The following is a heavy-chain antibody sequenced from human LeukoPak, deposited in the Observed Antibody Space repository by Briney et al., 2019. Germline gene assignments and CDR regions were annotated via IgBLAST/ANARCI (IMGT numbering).Heavy chain of an antibody. CDR2: IYSGGST. V-gene: IGHV3-66*01. CDR3: AKESGDHFEAFDI. D-gene: IGHD1-26*01. Sequence: GGSLRLSCAASGFTVSSNYMSWVRQAPGKGLEWVSVIYSGGSTYYADSVKGRFTISRDNSKNTLYLQMNSLRAEDTAVYYCAKESGDHFEAFDIWGQGTMVTVSS. J-gene: IGHJ3*02. CDR1: GFTVSSNY.